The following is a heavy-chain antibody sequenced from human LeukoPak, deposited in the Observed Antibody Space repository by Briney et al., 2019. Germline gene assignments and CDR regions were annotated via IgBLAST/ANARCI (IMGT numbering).Heavy chain of an antibody. V-gene: IGHV1-69*04. CDR3: AKEDIVVVPAAIRAYGMDV. CDR2: IIPILGIA. CDR1: GGTFSSYA. Sequence: ASVKVSCKASGGTFSSYAISWVRQAPGQGLEWMGRIIPILGIANYAQKFRGRVTITADKSTSTAYMELSSLRSEDTAVYYCAKEDIVVVPAAIRAYGMDVWGQGTTVTVSS. D-gene: IGHD2-2*01. J-gene: IGHJ6*02.